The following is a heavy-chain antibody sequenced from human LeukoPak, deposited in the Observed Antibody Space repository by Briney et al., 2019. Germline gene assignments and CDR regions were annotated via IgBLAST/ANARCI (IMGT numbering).Heavy chain of an antibody. Sequence: GESLKISCKGSGYSFTSYWIGWVRQAPGKGLEWVAFIRYDGSNQFYADSVKGRFTISRDNGKNTLYLQMNSLGAEDTAVYYCAKDQAGAWGQGTRVTVSS. CDR3: AKDQAGA. D-gene: IGHD1-26*01. V-gene: IGHV3-30*02. CDR1: GYSFTSYW. J-gene: IGHJ5*02. CDR2: IRYDGSNQ.